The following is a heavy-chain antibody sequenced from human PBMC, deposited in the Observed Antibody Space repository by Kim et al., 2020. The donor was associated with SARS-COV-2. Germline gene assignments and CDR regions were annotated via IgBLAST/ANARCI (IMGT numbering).Heavy chain of an antibody. D-gene: IGHD6-19*01. J-gene: IGHJ4*02. Sequence: GGSPRLSCAASGFTFSSNAMHWVRQAPGKGLEYVSAISSNGGSTYYANSVKGRFTISRDNSKNTLYLQMGSLRAEDMAVYYCAREGIAVAGSFDYWGQGTLVTVSS. CDR2: ISSNGGST. CDR3: AREGIAVAGSFDY. CDR1: GFTFSSNA. V-gene: IGHV3-64*01.